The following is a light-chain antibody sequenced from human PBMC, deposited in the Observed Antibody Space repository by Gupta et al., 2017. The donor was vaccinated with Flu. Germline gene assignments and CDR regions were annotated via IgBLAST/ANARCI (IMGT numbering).Light chain of an antibody. Sequence: PASLSASVGDRVTITCRASQGISSWLAWYQQKPEQSPKSLISAASNLQSGVPSRFSGSGSGTDFTLTISNLQPEDSATYYCQQDNDYPLTFGGGTKVEIK. CDR3: QQDNDYPLT. CDR1: QGISSW. V-gene: IGKV1D-16*01. CDR2: AAS. J-gene: IGKJ4*01.